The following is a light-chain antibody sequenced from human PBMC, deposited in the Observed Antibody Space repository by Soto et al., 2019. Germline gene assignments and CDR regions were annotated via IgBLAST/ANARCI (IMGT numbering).Light chain of an antibody. CDR3: QQYHSYWT. CDR1: ESISRW. CDR2: KAS. V-gene: IGKV1-5*03. Sequence: DIQMTQSPSTLAASVGGRVNITCRASESISRWLAWYQQKPGKPPNLLIYKASTLGSGVPSRLSGTASGTEFTLTISSMPPDDFATYYCQQYHSYWTFGQGTKVDIK. J-gene: IGKJ1*01.